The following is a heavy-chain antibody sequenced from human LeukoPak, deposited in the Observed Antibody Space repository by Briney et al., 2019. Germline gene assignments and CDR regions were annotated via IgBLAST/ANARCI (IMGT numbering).Heavy chain of an antibody. CDR2: TYYRSKWSN. CDR3: ARGLAAAGGCWFDP. CDR1: GDSVSRNSGA. Sequence: SQTLSLTCAISGDSVSRNSGAWNWTRQSPSRGLEWLGRTYYRSKWSNDYALSVKSQITINADTSKNQFSLQLNSVTPEDTAVYYCARGLAAAGGCWFDPWGQGTLVTVSS. J-gene: IGHJ5*02. V-gene: IGHV6-1*01. D-gene: IGHD6-13*01.